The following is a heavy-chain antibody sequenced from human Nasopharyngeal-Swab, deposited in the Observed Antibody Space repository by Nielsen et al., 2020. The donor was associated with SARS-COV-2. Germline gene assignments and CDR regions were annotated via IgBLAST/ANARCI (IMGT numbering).Heavy chain of an antibody. CDR2: IYYSGST. CDR1: GGSISSGGYY. J-gene: IGHJ6*02. CDR3: AREVVPAAIPYYYYGMDV. V-gene: IGHV4-31*03. D-gene: IGHD2-2*01. Sequence: SETLSLTCTVSGGSISSGGYYWSWIRQHPGKGLEWIGYIYYSGSTYYNPSLKSRVTISVDTSKNQFSLKLSSVTAADPAVYYCAREVVPAAIPYYYYGMDVWGQGTTVTVSS.